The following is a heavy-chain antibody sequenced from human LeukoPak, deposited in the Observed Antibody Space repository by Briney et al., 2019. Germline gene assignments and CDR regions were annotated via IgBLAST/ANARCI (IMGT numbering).Heavy chain of an antibody. CDR2: ISPNSGGT. CDR1: GYSFNDYY. V-gene: IGHV1-2*02. D-gene: IGHD4-23*01. Sequence: ASVKVSCKASGYSFNDYYIHWVRQAPGQGLEWMGWISPNSGGTNYAQNSQGRVTTTRDTSITTAYMELSGLTSDDTALYYCARNYGGTSKYFDYWGQGTLVTVSS. CDR3: ARNYGGTSKYFDY. J-gene: IGHJ4*02.